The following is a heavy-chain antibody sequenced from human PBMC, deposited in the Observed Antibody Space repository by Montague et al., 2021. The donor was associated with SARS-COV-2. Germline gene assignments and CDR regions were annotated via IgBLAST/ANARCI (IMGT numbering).Heavy chain of an antibody. V-gene: IGHV4-34*01. J-gene: IGHJ4*02. D-gene: IGHD3-22*01. CDR2: INHRGTS. CDR3: ARGRQHFNMIVVVMTGGEYYFDY. Sequence: SETLFLTCAVYGGSFSDYYWSWIRRPPGKGLEWIGEINHRGTSKYNTSLKSRVSISLDTSKNQFSLYLSSVTAADTAVYYCARGRQHFNMIVVVMTGGEYYFDYWGQGTLVTVSS. CDR1: GGSFSDYY.